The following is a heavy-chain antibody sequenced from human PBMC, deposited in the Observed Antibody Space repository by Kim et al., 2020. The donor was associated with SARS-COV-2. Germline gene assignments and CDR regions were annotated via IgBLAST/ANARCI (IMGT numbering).Heavy chain of an antibody. CDR3: ARRSMVRGGIIKAGDAFDI. CDR2: INTYNGNT. J-gene: IGHJ3*02. CDR1: GYSFTRYG. Sequence: ASVKVSCKASGYSFTRYGISWVRQAPGQGLEWMGWINTYNGNTNYAQNLQGRVTMTTDTSTSTSYMELRSLRYDDTAVYYCARRSMVRGGIIKAGDAFDIWGQGTMVTVSS. V-gene: IGHV1-18*04. D-gene: IGHD3-10*01.